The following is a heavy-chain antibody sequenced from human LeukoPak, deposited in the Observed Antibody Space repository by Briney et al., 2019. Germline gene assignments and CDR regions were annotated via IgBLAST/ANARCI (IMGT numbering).Heavy chain of an antibody. Sequence: PGGSLRLSCAASGFTVSSTYMSWVRQAPGKGLEWVAVISYDGSNKYYADSVKGRFTISRDNSKNTLYLQMNSLRAEDTAVYYCARDYRWGQGTLVTVSS. V-gene: IGHV3-30-3*01. J-gene: IGHJ4*02. D-gene: IGHD4-11*01. CDR1: GFTVSSTY. CDR2: ISYDGSNK. CDR3: ARDYR.